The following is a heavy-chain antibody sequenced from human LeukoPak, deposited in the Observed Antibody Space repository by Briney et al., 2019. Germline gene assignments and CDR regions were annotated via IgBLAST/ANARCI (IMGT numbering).Heavy chain of an antibody. J-gene: IGHJ6*04. CDR3: VKADGPGGGSCADDPRCGYYYYGMDV. Sequence: GGSLRLSCSASGFTFSSYAMHWVRQAPGKGLEYVSAISSNGGSTYYADSVKGRFTISRDNSKNTLYLQMSSLRAEDTAVYYCVKADGPGGGSCADDPRCGYYYYGMDVWGKGTTVTVSS. CDR1: GFTFSSYA. D-gene: IGHD2-15*01. CDR2: ISSNGGST. V-gene: IGHV3-64D*06.